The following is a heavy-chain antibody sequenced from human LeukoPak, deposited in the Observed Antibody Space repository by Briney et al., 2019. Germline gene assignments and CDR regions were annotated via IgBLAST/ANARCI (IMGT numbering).Heavy chain of an antibody. V-gene: IGHV4-34*01. CDR2: INHSGST. J-gene: IGHJ4*02. CDR3: ARGTGSSWYGGPFDS. D-gene: IGHD6-13*01. CDR1: GGSFSGYY. Sequence: SETLSLTCAVSGGSFSGYYWSWIRQPPGKGLEWIGEINHSGSTNYNPSLKSRVTTSVDTSKNQFSLELSSVTAADTAVYYCARGTGSSWYGGPFDSWGQGTLVTVSS.